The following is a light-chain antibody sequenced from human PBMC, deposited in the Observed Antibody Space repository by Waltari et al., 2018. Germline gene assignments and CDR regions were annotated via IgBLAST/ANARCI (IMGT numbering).Light chain of an antibody. Sequence: DIVMTQSPDSLAVSLGERATINCKSSQRVLYSSHTKDYLAWYQRKPGQPPKLPIYSASTRESGVPDRFSGSGSGTDFTLTISSLQAEDVAVYYCQQYYSTPLTFGGGTKVEIK. CDR2: SAS. CDR1: QRVLYSSHTKDY. V-gene: IGKV4-1*01. CDR3: QQYYSTPLT. J-gene: IGKJ4*01.